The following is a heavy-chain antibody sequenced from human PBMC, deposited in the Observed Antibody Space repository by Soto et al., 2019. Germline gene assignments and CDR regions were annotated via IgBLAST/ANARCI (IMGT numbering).Heavy chain of an antibody. D-gene: IGHD3-9*01. Sequence: PGGSLRLSCAASGFTFSNFGMHWVRQAPGKGLEWVAVISYDGSSKYYADSVKGRFTISRDNSKNTLSLQMNRLRAEDTAVYYCASQYYDILTGYQEVDYWGQGTLVTVSS. V-gene: IGHV3-30*03. J-gene: IGHJ4*02. CDR3: ASQYYDILTGYQEVDY. CDR2: ISYDGSSK. CDR1: GFTFSNFG.